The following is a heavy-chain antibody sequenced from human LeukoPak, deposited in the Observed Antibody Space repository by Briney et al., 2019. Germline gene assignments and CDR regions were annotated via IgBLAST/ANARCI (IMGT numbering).Heavy chain of an antibody. V-gene: IGHV1-2*02. CDR2: IDPNSGDT. D-gene: IGHD3-22*01. J-gene: IGHJ3*02. CDR1: GYTFTAYY. CDR3: ARAGLYYYDSSGYPHGGNAFDI. Sequence: ASVKVSCKASGYTFTAYYIHWVRQAPGQGLEWMGWIDPNSGDTKYVEKFQGRVTMTRDTSFSTAYMALSSLRSDDTAMYYCARAGLYYYDSSGYPHGGNAFDIWGQGTMVTVSS.